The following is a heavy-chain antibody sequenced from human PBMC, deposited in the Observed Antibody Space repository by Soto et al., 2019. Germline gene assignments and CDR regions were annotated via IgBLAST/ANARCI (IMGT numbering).Heavy chain of an antibody. Sequence: QVQLQQWGAGLLKPSETLSLTCAVYGGSFSGYYWSWICQPPGKGLEWIGEINHSGSTNYNPSLKSRGTISVDTSKNQFSLKLSSVTAADTAVYYCARGPRRFGEYIDGDYWGQGTLVTVSS. CDR2: INHSGST. CDR1: GGSFSGYY. CDR3: ARGPRRFGEYIDGDY. D-gene: IGHD3-10*01. J-gene: IGHJ4*02. V-gene: IGHV4-34*01.